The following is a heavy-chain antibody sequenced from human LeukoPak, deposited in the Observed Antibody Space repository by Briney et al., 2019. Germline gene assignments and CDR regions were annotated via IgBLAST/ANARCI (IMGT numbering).Heavy chain of an antibody. CDR2: ISRSGNTT. V-gene: IGHV3-23*01. J-gene: IGHJ4*02. Sequence: GGSLRLSCTASGFTFSSYVMSWVRQAPGKGLEWVSTISRSGNTTYHADSVKGRFTISRDNSKNTLYVQMNSLRAEDTAVYYCAKDTADWQHLIRGCFDSWGQGTLVTVSS. CDR3: AKDTADWQHLIRGCFDS. D-gene: IGHD6-13*01. CDR1: GFTFSSYV.